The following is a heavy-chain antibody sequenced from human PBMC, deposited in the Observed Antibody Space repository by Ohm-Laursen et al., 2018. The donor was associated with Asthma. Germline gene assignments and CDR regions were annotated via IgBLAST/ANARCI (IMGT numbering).Heavy chain of an antibody. CDR3: ARGQRTVNYYYYGMDV. V-gene: IGHV4-34*01. D-gene: IGHD1/OR15-1a*01. Sequence: GTLSLTCAVYGGSFSGYYWSWIRQPPGKGLEWIGEINHSGSTNYNPSLKSRVTISVDTSKNQFSLKLSSVTAADTAVYYCARGQRTVNYYYYGMDVWGQGTTVTVSS. CDR1: GGSFSGYY. J-gene: IGHJ6*02. CDR2: INHSGST.